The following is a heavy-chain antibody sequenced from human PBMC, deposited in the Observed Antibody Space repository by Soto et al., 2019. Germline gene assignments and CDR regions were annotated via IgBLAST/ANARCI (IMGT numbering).Heavy chain of an antibody. CDR2: IYYSGST. V-gene: IGHV4-39*01. CDR1: GGSISSSSYY. CDR3: ARLALTIEFMITFGGVIGY. Sequence: SETLSLTCTVSGGSISSSSYYWGWIRQPPGKGLEWIGSIYYSGSTYYNPSLKSRVTISVDTSKNQFSLKLSSVTAADTAVYYCARLALTIEFMITFGGVIGYWGQGTLVTVSS. D-gene: IGHD3-16*01. J-gene: IGHJ4*02.